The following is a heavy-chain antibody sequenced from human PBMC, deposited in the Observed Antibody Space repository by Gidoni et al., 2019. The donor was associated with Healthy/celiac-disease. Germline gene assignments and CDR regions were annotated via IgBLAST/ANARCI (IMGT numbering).Heavy chain of an antibody. D-gene: IGHD3-22*01. CDR2: IWYDGSNK. J-gene: IGHJ4*02. V-gene: IGHV3-33*08. Sequence: QVQLVESEAGVVQPGRSLRLSCSASGFTCSSYGMHWVRQAPGKGLEWVAVIWYDGSNKYYADSVKGRFTISRDNSKNTLYLQMNSLRAEDTAVYYCAREDYDTAFDYWGQGTLVTVSS. CDR3: AREDYDTAFDY. CDR1: GFTCSSYG.